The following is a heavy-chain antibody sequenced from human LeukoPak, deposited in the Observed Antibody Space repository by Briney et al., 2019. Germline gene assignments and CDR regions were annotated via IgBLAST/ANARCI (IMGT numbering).Heavy chain of an antibody. CDR2: IIPILGIA. V-gene: IGHV1-69*04. CDR3: ARDNYDILTGYYIPTGDMDV. Sequence: GASVKVSCKASGGTFSSHAISWVRQAPGQGLEWMGRIIPILGIANYAQKFRGRVTITADKSTSTAYMELSSLRSEDTAVYYCARDNYDILTGYYIPTGDMDVWGQGTTVTVSS. CDR1: GGTFSSHA. D-gene: IGHD3-9*01. J-gene: IGHJ6*02.